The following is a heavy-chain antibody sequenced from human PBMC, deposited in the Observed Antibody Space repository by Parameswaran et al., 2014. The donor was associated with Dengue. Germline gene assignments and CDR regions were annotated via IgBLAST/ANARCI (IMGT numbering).Heavy chain of an antibody. Sequence: VRQAPGKGLEWLSYISRSSSYANYADSVRGRFTISRDNAKNSLYLQMNSLRAEDTAVYYCAREGITMVRGRAYYFDYWGQGTLVTVSS. D-gene: IGHD3-10*01. V-gene: IGHV3-11*05. CDR2: ISRSSSYA. CDR3: AREGITMVRGRAYYFDY. J-gene: IGHJ4*02.